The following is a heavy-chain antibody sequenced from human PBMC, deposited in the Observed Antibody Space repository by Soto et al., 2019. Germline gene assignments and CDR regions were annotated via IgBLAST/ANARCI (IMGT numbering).Heavy chain of an antibody. V-gene: IGHV1-2*04. J-gene: IGHJ6*02. CDR1: GYTFTGYY. D-gene: IGHD4-17*01. CDR2: INPNSGGT. CDR3: AREGYGGNIYYYKYMDD. Sequence: ASVKVSCKASGYTFTGYYMHWVRQAPGQGLEWMGWINPNSGGTNYAQKFQGWVTMTRDTAISTAYMELRRLRSDDTAVYYGAREGYGGNIYYYKYMDDWGQGTTVTVSS.